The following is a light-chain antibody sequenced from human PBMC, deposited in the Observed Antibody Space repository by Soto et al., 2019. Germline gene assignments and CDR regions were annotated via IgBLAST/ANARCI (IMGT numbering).Light chain of an antibody. J-gene: IGKJ5*01. CDR2: AAS. CDR1: QGVTSW. V-gene: IGKV1-12*01. Sequence: IQMTQSPSSVSASVGDRVTISCRASQGVTSWLAWYQQKPGKAPKLLIYAASTLHSGVPSRFSGSGSGTDFTLTITSLQPEDFATYYCQQAYSFPITFGQGRLLAIK. CDR3: QQAYSFPIT.